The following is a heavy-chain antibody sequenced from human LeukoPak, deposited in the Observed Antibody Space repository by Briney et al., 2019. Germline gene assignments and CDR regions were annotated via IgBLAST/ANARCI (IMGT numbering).Heavy chain of an antibody. V-gene: IGHV4-30-4*01. CDR1: GGSISSGDYY. J-gene: IGHJ3*02. CDR3: ARGGWRSYYYDSSDVFDI. D-gene: IGHD3-22*01. Sequence: PSQTLSLTCTVSGGSISSGDYYWSWIRQPPGKGLEWIGYIYYSGSTYYNPSLKSRVTISVDTSKNQFSLKLSSVTAADTAVYYCARGGWRSYYYDSSDVFDIWGQGTMVTVSS. CDR2: IYYSGST.